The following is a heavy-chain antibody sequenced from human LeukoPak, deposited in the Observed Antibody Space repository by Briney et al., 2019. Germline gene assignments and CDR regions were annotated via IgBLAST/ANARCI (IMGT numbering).Heavy chain of an antibody. D-gene: IGHD1-26*01. Sequence: SETLSLTCTVSGGSISSSSYYWGWIRQPPGKGLEWIGSIYYSGSTYYNPSLKSRVTISVDTSKNQFSLKLSSVTDADTAVYYCARHVASGSYPYYFDHWGQGTLVTVSS. CDR1: GGSISSSSYY. J-gene: IGHJ4*02. CDR2: IYYSGST. V-gene: IGHV4-39*01. CDR3: ARHVASGSYPYYFDH.